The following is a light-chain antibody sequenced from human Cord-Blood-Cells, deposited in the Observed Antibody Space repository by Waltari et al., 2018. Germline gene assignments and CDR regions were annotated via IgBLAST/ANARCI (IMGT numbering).Light chain of an antibody. V-gene: IGKV3-11*01. CDR2: DAS. J-gene: IGKJ4*01. CDR1: QRVSSY. Sequence: EIVLTQSPATMSLSPGERATLSCRASQRVSSYLAWYQQKPGQAPRLLIYDASNRATGIPARFSGSGSGTDCTRTISSLEPEDFAVYYCQQRSNWALTFGGGTKVEIK. CDR3: QQRSNWALT.